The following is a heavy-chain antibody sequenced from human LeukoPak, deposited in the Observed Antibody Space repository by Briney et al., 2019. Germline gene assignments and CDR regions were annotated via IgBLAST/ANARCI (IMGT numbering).Heavy chain of an antibody. Sequence: SETLSLTCIVSGGSISNYYWSWIRQPPGKGLEWIGYMYYSGRTNYNPSLKSRVTISAGTSKNQFSLKLSSVTAADTAVYYCARENLLSKWFDPWGQGTLVTVS. D-gene: IGHD2/OR15-2a*01. CDR1: GGSISNYY. V-gene: IGHV4-59*12. CDR3: ARENLLSKWFDP. CDR2: MYYSGRT. J-gene: IGHJ5*02.